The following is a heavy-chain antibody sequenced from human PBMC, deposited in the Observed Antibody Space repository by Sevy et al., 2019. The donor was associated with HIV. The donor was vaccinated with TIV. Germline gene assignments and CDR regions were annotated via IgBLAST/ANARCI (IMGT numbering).Heavy chain of an antibody. CDR3: ARNGLGGATAFDI. Sequence: SETLSLTCAVSGYSISSGYYWGWIRQPPGKGLEWIGSIYHSGSTYYNPSLKSRVTISVDTSKNQFSLKLSSVTAADTAVYYCARNGLGGATAFDIWGQGTMVTVSS. D-gene: IGHD1-26*01. V-gene: IGHV4-38-2*01. J-gene: IGHJ3*02. CDR2: IYHSGST. CDR1: GYSISSGYY.